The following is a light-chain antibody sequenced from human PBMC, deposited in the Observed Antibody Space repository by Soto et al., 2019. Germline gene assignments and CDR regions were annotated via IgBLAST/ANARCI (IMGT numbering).Light chain of an antibody. CDR1: QSISNW. J-gene: IGKJ2*01. CDR3: QQANSFPFI. Sequence: IQMTQSPSTLPAXVXXXXXTTXXASQSISNWLAWYQQKSGTAPKVLIYHASNLQSGVPSRFSGSGSGTEFTLTISSLQPEDFGTYYCQQANSFPFIFAQGTKVDIK. CDR2: HAS. V-gene: IGKV1D-12*01.